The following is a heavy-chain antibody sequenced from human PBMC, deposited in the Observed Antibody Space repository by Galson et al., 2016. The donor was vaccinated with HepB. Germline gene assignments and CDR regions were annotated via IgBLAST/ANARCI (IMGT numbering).Heavy chain of an antibody. D-gene: IGHD6-13*01. CDR1: GLAVSSNY. J-gene: IGHJ2*01. CDR2: IYRNGIT. Sequence: SLRLSCAASGLAVSSNYMSWVCQVPGKGLEWVALIYRNGITFYADSVKGRFTFSRDISNNTLYLEMNSLRVEDTAVYYCAREGRSRSWDDWYFDLWGRGTLVTVSS. V-gene: IGHV3-53*01. CDR3: AREGRSRSWDDWYFDL.